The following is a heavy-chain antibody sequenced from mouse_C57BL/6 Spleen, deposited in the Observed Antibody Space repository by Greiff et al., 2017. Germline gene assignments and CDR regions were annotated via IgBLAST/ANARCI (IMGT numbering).Heavy chain of an antibody. D-gene: IGHD2-1*01. CDR3: ARGGNYVQYYFDY. CDR1: GFTFSDYY. V-gene: IGHV5-12*01. J-gene: IGHJ2*01. CDR2: ISNGGGST. Sequence: EVKVVESGGGLVQPGGSLKLSCAASGFTFSDYYMYWVRQTPEKRLEWVAYISNGGGSTYYPDTVKGRFTISRDNAKNTLYLQMSRLKSEDTAMYYCARGGNYVQYYFDYWGQGTTLTVSS.